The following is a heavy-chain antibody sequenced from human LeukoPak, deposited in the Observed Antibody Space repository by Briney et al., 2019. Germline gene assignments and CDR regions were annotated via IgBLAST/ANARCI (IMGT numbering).Heavy chain of an antibody. Sequence: SQTLSLTCTVSGGSISSGSYYWSWIRQPPGKGLEWIGEINHSGSTNYNPSLKSRVTISVDTSKNQFSLKLSSVTAADTAVYYCARGGRITIFGFRYWGQGTLVTVSS. V-gene: IGHV4-39*07. CDR1: GGSISSGSYY. CDR2: INHSGST. J-gene: IGHJ4*02. CDR3: ARGGRITIFGFRY. D-gene: IGHD3-3*01.